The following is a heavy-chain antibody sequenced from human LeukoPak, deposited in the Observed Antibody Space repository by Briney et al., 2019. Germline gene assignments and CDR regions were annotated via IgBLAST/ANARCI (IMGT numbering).Heavy chain of an antibody. CDR2: MNPNSANT. Sequence: ASVKVSCKASGYTFTNYDINWVRQATGQGLEWMGWMNPNSANTGYSQKFQGRVTFTRDTSISTAYMELSSLRSEDTAVYYCARAGPAAWAPIDYWGQGTLVTVSS. J-gene: IGHJ4*02. D-gene: IGHD6-25*01. CDR1: GYTFTNYD. V-gene: IGHV1-8*03. CDR3: ARAGPAAWAPIDY.